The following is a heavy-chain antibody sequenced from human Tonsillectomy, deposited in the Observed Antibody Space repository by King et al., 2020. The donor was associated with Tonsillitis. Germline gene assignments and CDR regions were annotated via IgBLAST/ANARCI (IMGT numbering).Heavy chain of an antibody. Sequence: VQLVESGGCVVQPGRSLKLSCAASGFTFSTYAMHWVRQTPGKGLEWVAVISSDGRTKFYADSVKGRFTISRDNFMTSLYLQMNSLRAEDTALYYCARARLWFVELLSGYGDYWGQGTLVTVSS. CDR3: ARARLWFVELLSGYGDY. V-gene: IGHV3-30*01. J-gene: IGHJ4*02. D-gene: IGHD3-10*01. CDR2: ISSDGRTK. CDR1: GFTFSTYA.